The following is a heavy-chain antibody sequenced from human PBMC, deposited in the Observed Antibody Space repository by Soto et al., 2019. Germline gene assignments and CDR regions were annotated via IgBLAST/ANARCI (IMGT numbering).Heavy chain of an antibody. J-gene: IGHJ4*01. D-gene: IGHD1-26*01. V-gene: IGHV4-59*01. CDR3: ASVIVGAPYLDS. Sequence: LSLTFPGSGGSISSYDWSGVRQPPGKGLEWMGYIYYSGSTNYNHSLKSRVTISVDTSKNQFSLKLSSVTAADTAVYYCASVIVGAPYLDSWG. CDR2: IYYSGST. CDR1: GGSISSYD.